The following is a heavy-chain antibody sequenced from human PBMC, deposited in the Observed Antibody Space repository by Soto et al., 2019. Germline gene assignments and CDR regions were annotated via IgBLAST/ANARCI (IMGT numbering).Heavy chain of an antibody. V-gene: IGHV4-31*03. CDR1: GGSISSCGYY. CDR3: ARGFRDYGGKGYYYYDMDV. J-gene: IGHJ6*02. Sequence: SETLSLTCTVSGGSISSCGYYWSWIRQHPGKGLEWIGYIYYSGSTYYSPSLKSRVTISVDTSKNQVSLKLSSVTAADTAVYYCARGFRDYGGKGYYYYDMDVWGQGTTVTVSS. D-gene: IGHD4-17*01. CDR2: IYYSGST.